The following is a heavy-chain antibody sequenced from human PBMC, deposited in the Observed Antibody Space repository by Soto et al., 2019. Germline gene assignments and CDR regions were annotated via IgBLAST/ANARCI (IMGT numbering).Heavy chain of an antibody. CDR1: GYTFTSYD. V-gene: IGHV1-8*01. CDR3: AIQKAMYYDFWSGYHRTRWFDP. Sequence: GASVKVSCKASGYTFTSYDINWVRQATGQGLEWMGWMNPNGGNTGYAQKFQGRVTMTRNTSISTAYMELSSLRSEDTAVYYCAIQKAMYYDFWSGYHRTRWFDPWGQGTLVTVSS. CDR2: MNPNGGNT. J-gene: IGHJ5*02. D-gene: IGHD3-3*01.